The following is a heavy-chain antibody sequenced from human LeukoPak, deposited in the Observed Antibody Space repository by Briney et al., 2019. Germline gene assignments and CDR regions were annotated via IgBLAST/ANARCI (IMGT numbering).Heavy chain of an antibody. V-gene: IGHV3-7*01. J-gene: IGHJ4*02. CDR3: ASPPGAARDY. CDR1: GFTLSSYW. Sequence: GGSLRLSCAAFGFTLSSYWISWVRQAPGKGLEWVANIKQDGSEKYYVDSVKGRFTISRDNAKNSLYLQMNSLRAEDTAVYYCASPPGAARDYWGQGTLVTVSS. D-gene: IGHD6-6*01. CDR2: IKQDGSEK.